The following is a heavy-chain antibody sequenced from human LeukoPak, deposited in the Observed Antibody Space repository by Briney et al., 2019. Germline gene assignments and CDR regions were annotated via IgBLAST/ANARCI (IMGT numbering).Heavy chain of an antibody. D-gene: IGHD4-11*01. Sequence: PSETLSLTCTVPGGSISSNSYYWGWIRQPPGKGLEWVSAISGSGGSTYYADSVKGRFTISRDNSKNTLYLQMNSLRAEDTAVYYCANRLPQAFDYWGQGTLVTVSS. CDR1: GGSISSNSYY. CDR3: ANRLPQAFDY. CDR2: ISGSGGST. J-gene: IGHJ4*02. V-gene: IGHV3-23*01.